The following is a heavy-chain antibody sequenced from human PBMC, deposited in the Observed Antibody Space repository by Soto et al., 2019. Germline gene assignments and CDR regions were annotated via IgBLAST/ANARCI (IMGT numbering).Heavy chain of an antibody. D-gene: IGHD3-22*01. CDR2: IRSKANSYAT. J-gene: IGHJ4*02. Sequence: GGSLRLSCAASGCTFSGSAMHWVRQASGKGLEWVGRIRSKANSYATAYAASVKGRFTVSRDDSKNTAYLQWSSLKASDTAMYYCARPTEDSGYSISDYWGQGTLVTVSS. V-gene: IGHV3-73*01. CDR3: ARPTEDSGYSISDY. CDR1: GCTFSGSA.